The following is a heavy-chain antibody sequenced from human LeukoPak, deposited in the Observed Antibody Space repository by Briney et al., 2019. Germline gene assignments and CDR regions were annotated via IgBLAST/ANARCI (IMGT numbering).Heavy chain of an antibody. D-gene: IGHD1-26*01. J-gene: IGHJ4*02. CDR2: IHPSGGTT. Sequence: ASVKVSCKASGYTFINQYLHWVRQAPGQGLEWMGIIHPSGGTTTYAQKFQGRVTMTRDTSTSTVYMELRSLRSEDTAVYYCARRGGATMSLSYLDYWGQGTLVTVSS. CDR1: GYTFINQY. CDR3: ARRGGATMSLSYLDY. V-gene: IGHV1-46*01.